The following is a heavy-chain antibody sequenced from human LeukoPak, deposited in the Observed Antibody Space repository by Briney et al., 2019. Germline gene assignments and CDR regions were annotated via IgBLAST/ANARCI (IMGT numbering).Heavy chain of an antibody. D-gene: IGHD3-16*01. V-gene: IGHV4-59*01. Sequence: SETLSLTCTVSGGSISSYYWSWIRQPPGKGLEWIGYIYYSGSTNYNPSLKSRVTISVDTSKNQFSLKLSSVTAADTAVYYCARGTPSQGGLNWFDPWGQGTLVTVSS. CDR3: ARGTPSQGGLNWFDP. CDR2: IYYSGST. CDR1: GGSISSYY. J-gene: IGHJ5*02.